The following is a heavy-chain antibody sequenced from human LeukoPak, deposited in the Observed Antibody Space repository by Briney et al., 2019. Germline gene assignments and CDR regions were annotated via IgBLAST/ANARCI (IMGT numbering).Heavy chain of an antibody. V-gene: IGHV5-51*01. CDR3: ARHQMYGVGDWGSDYYYYRDV. J-gene: IGHJ6*03. Sequence: PGESLKISCKGSHYNFATYWVAWVRQMPGKGLEWMGIIYPGDSDTRYSPSFQGQVTISADKSISTAYLQWSSLKASDTAMYYWARHQMYGVGDWGSDYYYYRDVWGKGTTVTVSS. D-gene: IGHD2-21*01. CDR1: HYNFATYW. CDR2: IYPGDSDT.